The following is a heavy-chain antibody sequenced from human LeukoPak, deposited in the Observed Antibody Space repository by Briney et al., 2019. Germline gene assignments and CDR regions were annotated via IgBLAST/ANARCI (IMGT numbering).Heavy chain of an antibody. Sequence: GGSLRLSCGASGFIFSDYYMSWIRQAPGEGLEWVANIDEDGSDKNYVDSVKGRFTVSRDNAKNSLYLQMEYLRVEDTAVYYCARGKGWVDYWGQGTLVTVSS. J-gene: IGHJ4*02. D-gene: IGHD1-26*01. CDR2: IDEDGSDK. V-gene: IGHV3-7*01. CDR1: GFIFSDYY. CDR3: ARGKGWVDY.